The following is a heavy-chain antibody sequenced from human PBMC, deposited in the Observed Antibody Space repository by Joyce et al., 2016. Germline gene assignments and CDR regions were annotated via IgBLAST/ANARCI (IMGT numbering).Heavy chain of an antibody. V-gene: IGHV4-39*01. CDR2: IYYRGST. CDR1: YGSITSSSYY. CDR3: ARQVKPAYGGLIAAGYFFDY. D-gene: IGHD3-16*02. Sequence: QLQLQESGPGLVKPSETLSLTCTVSYGSITSSSYYWDWVRQPPGKGLEWIGTIYYRGSTYYNPALKSRVSISVDKSKNQFSLRLNSVTAADTAVFYCARQVKPAYGGLIAAGYFFDYWGQGTLVTVSS. J-gene: IGHJ4*02.